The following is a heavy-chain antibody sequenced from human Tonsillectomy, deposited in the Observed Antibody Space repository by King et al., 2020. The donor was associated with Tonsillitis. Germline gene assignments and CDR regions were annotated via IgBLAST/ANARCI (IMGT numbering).Heavy chain of an antibody. J-gene: IGHJ4*01. CDR1: GYTFTGYY. CDR2: IKANSGDA. CDR3: AREAMTYDYGFFDY. Sequence: LQLVQSGAEVKKPGASVKVSCKASGYTFTGYYLHWVRQAPGQGLEWMGWIKANSGDANYAQKFQGRVTMTRDTSIITAYMEMSRLICDDTAVYFCAREAMTYDYGFFDYWGQGTLVTVSS. D-gene: IGHD4/OR15-4a*01. V-gene: IGHV1-2*02.